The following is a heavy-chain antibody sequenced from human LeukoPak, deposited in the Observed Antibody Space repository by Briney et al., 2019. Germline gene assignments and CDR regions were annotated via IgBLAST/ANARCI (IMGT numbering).Heavy chain of an antibody. J-gene: IGHJ5*02. V-gene: IGHV3-9*01. CDR1: GFTFDDYA. CDR2: VTWNSGTI. Sequence: GGSLRLSCAASGFTFDDYAMHWVRQAPGKGLQWVSGVTWNSGTIGYADSVKGRFTISRDNAKNSLSLQMNSLRPEDTALYYCVKDSIRGRSGSSWSDHWGQGTLVTVSS. D-gene: IGHD6-13*01. CDR3: VKDSIRGRSGSSWSDH.